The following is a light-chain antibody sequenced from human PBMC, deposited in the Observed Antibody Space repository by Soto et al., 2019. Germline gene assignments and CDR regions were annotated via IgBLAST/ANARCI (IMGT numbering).Light chain of an antibody. CDR1: QSVSSD. J-gene: IGKJ3*01. V-gene: IGKV3-20*01. Sequence: EIVMTQSPATLPVSPGERATLSCRASQSVSSDLAWYQQKPGQAPRLLIYGASSRATGIPDRFSGSGSGTDFTLTISRLEPEDFAVYYCQQYGNAPFTFGPGTKVDIK. CDR2: GAS. CDR3: QQYGNAPFT.